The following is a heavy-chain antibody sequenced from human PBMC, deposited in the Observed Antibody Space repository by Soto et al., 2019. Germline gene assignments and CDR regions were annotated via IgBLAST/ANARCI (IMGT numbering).Heavy chain of an antibody. Sequence: QVQLQESGPGLVKPSETLSLTCTVSGGSISSYYWSWIRQPPGKGLEWIGYIYYSGSTNYNPSLQSRVTISVDTSRNQSPLKVSSVTAADTAVYYCARVGTAPYWYCDLWGRGTLVTVSS. CDR3: ARVGTAPYWYCDL. CDR2: IYYSGST. J-gene: IGHJ2*01. D-gene: IGHD2-21*02. CDR1: GGSISSYY. V-gene: IGHV4-59*01.